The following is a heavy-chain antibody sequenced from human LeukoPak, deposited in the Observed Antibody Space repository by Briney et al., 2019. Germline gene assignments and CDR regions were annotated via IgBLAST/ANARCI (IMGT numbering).Heavy chain of an antibody. CDR3: ARGRPESGETYYYDSSGYSSY. D-gene: IGHD3-22*01. CDR1: GYTFTSYD. V-gene: IGHV1-8*01. CDR2: MNPNSGNT. J-gene: IGHJ4*02. Sequence: ASVKVSCKASGYTFTSYDINWVRQATGQGLEWMGWMNPNSGNTGYAQKFQGRVTMTRNTSISTAYMELSSLRSKDTAVYYCARGRPESGETYYYDSSGYSSYWGQGTLVTVSS.